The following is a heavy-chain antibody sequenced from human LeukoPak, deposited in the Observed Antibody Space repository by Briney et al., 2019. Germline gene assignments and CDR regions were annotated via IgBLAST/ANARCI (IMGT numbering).Heavy chain of an antibody. J-gene: IGHJ4*02. CDR1: GFTFSSYA. V-gene: IGHV3-30*04. D-gene: IGHD1-26*01. Sequence: GGSLRLSCAASGFTFSSYAMHWVRQAPGKGLEGVAVISYDGSNKYYADSVKGRFTISRDNSKNTLYLQMNSLRAEDTGVYYCASSGSYSFFDYWGQGTLVTVSS. CDR3: ASSGSYSFFDY. CDR2: ISYDGSNK.